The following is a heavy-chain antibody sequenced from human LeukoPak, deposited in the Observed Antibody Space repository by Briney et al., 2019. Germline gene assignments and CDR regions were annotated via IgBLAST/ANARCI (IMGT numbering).Heavy chain of an antibody. J-gene: IGHJ4*02. CDR2: ISAYNGNT. CDR1: GYAFTSYG. Sequence: EASVKVSCKASGYAFTSYGISWVRQAPGQGLEWMGWISAYNGNTNYAQKLQGRVTMTTDTSTSTAYMELRSLRSDDTAVYYCAWGYYYDSSGYYGLDYWGQGTLVTVSS. CDR3: AWGYYYDSSGYYGLDY. V-gene: IGHV1-18*01. D-gene: IGHD3-22*01.